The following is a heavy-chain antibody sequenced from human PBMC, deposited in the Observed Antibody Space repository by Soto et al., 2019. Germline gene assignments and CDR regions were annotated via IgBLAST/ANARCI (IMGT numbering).Heavy chain of an antibody. Sequence: AGGSLRLSCAASGFTFSNAWMSWVRQAPGKGLEWVGRIKSKTDGGTTDYAAPVKGRFTISRDDSKNTLYLQMNSLKTEDTAVYYCTLAPYYYDSSGYQTYFDYWGQGTLVTVSS. J-gene: IGHJ4*02. CDR3: TLAPYYYDSSGYQTYFDY. D-gene: IGHD3-22*01. CDR1: GFTFSNAW. CDR2: IKSKTDGGTT. V-gene: IGHV3-15*01.